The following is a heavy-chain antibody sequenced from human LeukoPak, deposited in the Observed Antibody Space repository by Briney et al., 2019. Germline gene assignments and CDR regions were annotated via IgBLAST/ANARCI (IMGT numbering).Heavy chain of an antibody. CDR2: ISTSGSYM. J-gene: IGHJ4*02. D-gene: IGHD2-15*01. Sequence: KPSETLSLTCTVSGGSISSSSYYWGWIRQAPGKGLEWVSSISTSGSYMYYADSVKGRFTISRDNAKNSLYLQMNSLRAGDAAVYYCAKAPVTTCSGAYCYPFDYWSQGTLVTVSS. CDR3: AKAPVTTCSGAYCYPFDY. V-gene: IGHV3-21*04. CDR1: GGSISSSS.